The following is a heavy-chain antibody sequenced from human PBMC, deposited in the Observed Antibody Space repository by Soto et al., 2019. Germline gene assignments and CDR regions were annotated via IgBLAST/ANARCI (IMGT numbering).Heavy chain of an antibody. CDR1: GGSFSGYY. J-gene: IGHJ6*03. CDR3: ARGRSRTMVRGVIIAPYYYYMDV. CDR2: INHSGST. Sequence: SETLSLTCAVYGGSFSGYYWSWIRQPPGKGLEWIGEINHSGSTNYNPSLKSRVTISVDTSKNQFSLKLSSVTAADTAVYYCARGRSRTMVRGVIIAPYYYYMDVWGKGTTVTVSS. V-gene: IGHV4-34*01. D-gene: IGHD3-10*01.